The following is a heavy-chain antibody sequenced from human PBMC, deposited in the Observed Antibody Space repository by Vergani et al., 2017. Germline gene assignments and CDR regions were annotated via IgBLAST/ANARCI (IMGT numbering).Heavy chain of an antibody. Sequence: EVQLVESGGGLVQPGGSLRLSCAASGFTFSTYWMSWVRQAPGKGLEWVANVKQDGSEKFYVDSVKGRFTISRDNAKNSLFLQMNSLRAEDTAVYYCARVNTETNGHLYYYYYMDVWGQGTAVTVS. V-gene: IGHV3-7*01. CDR3: ARVNTETNGHLYYYYYMDV. CDR2: VKQDGSEK. CDR1: GFTFSTYW. D-gene: IGHD4-11*01. J-gene: IGHJ6*03.